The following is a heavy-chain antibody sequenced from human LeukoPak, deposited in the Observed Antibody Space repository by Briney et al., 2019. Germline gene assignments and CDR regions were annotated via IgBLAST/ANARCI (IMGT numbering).Heavy chain of an antibody. CDR3: ARDVGYYGSGSYYHLDV. CDR2: INPNSGGT. J-gene: IGHJ6*04. Sequence: GASVKVSCKASGYTFTGYYTHWVRQAPGQGLEWMGWINPNSGGTNYAQKFQGRVTMTRDTSISTAYMELSRLRSDDTAVYYCARDVGYYGSGSYYHLDVWGKGTTVTVSS. CDR1: GYTFTGYY. D-gene: IGHD3-10*01. V-gene: IGHV1-2*02.